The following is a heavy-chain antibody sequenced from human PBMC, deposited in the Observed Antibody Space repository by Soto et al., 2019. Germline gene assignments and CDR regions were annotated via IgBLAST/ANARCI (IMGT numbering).Heavy chain of an antibody. CDR2: MNPNSGNT. CDR3: ARRRAYYYGSSGYLYYYGMDV. D-gene: IGHD3-22*01. Sequence: ASVKVSCKASGYTFTSYDINWVRQATGQGLEWMGWMNPNSGNTGYAQKFQGRVTMTRNTSISTAYMELSSLRSEDTAVYYCARRRAYYYGSSGYLYYYGMDVWGQGTTVTVSS. J-gene: IGHJ6*02. CDR1: GYTFTSYD. V-gene: IGHV1-8*01.